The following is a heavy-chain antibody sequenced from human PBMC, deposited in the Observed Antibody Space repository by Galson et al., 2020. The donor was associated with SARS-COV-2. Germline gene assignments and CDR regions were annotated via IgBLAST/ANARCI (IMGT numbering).Heavy chain of an antibody. CDR1: GGSISSYY. CDR2: IYYSGST. V-gene: IGHV4-59*04. J-gene: IGHJ4*02. D-gene: IGHD3-9*01. Sequence: SETLSLTCTVSGGSISSYYWSWIRQPPGKGLEWIGYIYYSGSTYYNPSLKSRVTISVDTSKNQFSLKLSSVTAADTAVYYCARHNDILTGYPIHYFDYWGQGTLVTVSS. CDR3: ARHNDILTGYPIHYFDY.